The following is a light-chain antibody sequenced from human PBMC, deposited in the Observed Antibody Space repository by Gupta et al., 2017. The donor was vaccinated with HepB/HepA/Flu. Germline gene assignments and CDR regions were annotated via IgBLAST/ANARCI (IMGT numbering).Light chain of an antibody. J-gene: IGLJ2*01. CDR2: GNS. V-gene: IGLV1-40*01. Sequence: QSVLTQPPPVSGAPGKRVPIPCLGGSSNIGAGYDVHWYQQLPGTAPKLLIYGNSNRPSGVPDRFSGSKSGTSASLAITGLQAEDEADYYCQSYDSSLSGYVVFGGGTKLTVL. CDR1: SSNIGAGYD. CDR3: QSYDSSLSGYVV.